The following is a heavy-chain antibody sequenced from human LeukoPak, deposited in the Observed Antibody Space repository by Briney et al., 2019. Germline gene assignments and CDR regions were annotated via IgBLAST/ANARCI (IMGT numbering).Heavy chain of an antibody. J-gene: IGHJ4*02. V-gene: IGHV3-21*04. CDR2: ISSSSSYI. Sequence: GGSLRLSCAASGFTFSSYSMNWVRQAPGKGLEWVSSISSSSSYIYYADSVKGRFTISRDNSRNILYLQMSSLRAEDTASYYCAKDPAYSSGGASYWGQGTLVTVSS. CDR1: GFTFSSYS. D-gene: IGHD6-19*01. CDR3: AKDPAYSSGGASY.